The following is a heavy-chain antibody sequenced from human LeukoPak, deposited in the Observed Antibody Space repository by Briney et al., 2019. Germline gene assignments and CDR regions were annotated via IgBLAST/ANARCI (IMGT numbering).Heavy chain of an antibody. V-gene: IGHV1-18*04. J-gene: IGHJ3*02. CDR3: ARWKREVDIYGDDAFDI. Sequence: ASVQFSCQASGYTFTSYGISWVRQAPGQGLEWMGWISAYNGNTNYAQKLQGRVTMTTDTSTSTAYMELRSLRSDDTAVYYCARWKREVDIYGDDAFDIWGQGTMVTVSS. D-gene: IGHD3-9*01. CDR2: ISAYNGNT. CDR1: GYTFTSYG.